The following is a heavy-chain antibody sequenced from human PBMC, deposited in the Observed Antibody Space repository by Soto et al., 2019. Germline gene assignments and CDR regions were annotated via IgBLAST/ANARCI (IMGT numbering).Heavy chain of an antibody. J-gene: IGHJ3*02. CDR2: IYYSGST. V-gene: IGHV4-59*01. Sequence: TSETLSLTCTVSGGSISSYYWSWIRQPPGKGLEWIGYIYYSGSTNYNPSLKSRVTISVDTSKNQFSLKLSSVTAADTAVYYCARSTPYLRFLPGPRAFDIWGQGTMVTVSS. D-gene: IGHD2-21*01. CDR3: ARSTPYLRFLPGPRAFDI. CDR1: GGSISSYY.